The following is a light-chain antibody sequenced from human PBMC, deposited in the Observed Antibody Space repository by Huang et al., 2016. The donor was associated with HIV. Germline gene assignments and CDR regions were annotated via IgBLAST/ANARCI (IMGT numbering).Light chain of an antibody. CDR3: QQYGSSPPFT. CDR2: GAY. V-gene: IGKV3-20*01. Sequence: EILLTQSPVTLSLSLGERATLSCRASQSVSNNYLAWYQPKPGQAPRLLIYGAYNRATGIPDRFSGSGSGTDFTLIISRLESEDFALYYCQQYGSSPPFTFGPGTKVDI. J-gene: IGKJ3*01. CDR1: QSVSNNY.